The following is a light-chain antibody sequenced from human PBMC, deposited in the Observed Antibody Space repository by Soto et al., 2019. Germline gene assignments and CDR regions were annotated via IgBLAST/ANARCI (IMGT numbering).Light chain of an antibody. CDR1: SSDVGGYNY. V-gene: IGLV2-14*01. CDR2: DVS. Sequence: QSALTQPASVSGSPGQSITISCTGNSSDVGGYNYVSWYQQHPGKTPKLMIYDVSNRPSGVSNRFSGSKSGNTASLTISGLQAEDDADYYRSSYTSSSTLRVFGGGTKVTVL. J-gene: IGLJ2*01. CDR3: SSYTSSSTLRV.